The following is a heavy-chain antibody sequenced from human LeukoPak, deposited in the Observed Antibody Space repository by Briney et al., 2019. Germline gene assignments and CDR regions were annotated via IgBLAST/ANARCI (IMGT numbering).Heavy chain of an antibody. V-gene: IGHV1-46*01. J-gene: IGHJ4*02. D-gene: IGHD3-16*01. CDR2: INPSGGST. Sequence: ASVKVSCKASGYTFTSYYMHWVRHPPGQGLELMGIINPSGGSTSYAQKFQGRVTMTRDMSKSTVYMELSSLRSEDTAVYYCAREREGAYYFDYWGQGTLVTVSS. CDR3: AREREGAYYFDY. CDR1: GYTFTSYY.